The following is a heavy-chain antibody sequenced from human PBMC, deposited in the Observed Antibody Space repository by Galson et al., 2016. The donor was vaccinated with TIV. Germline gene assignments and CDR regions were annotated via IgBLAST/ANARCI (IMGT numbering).Heavy chain of an antibody. D-gene: IGHD3-10*01. CDR1: GYSFTNYW. V-gene: IGHV5-10-1*01. CDR2: IDSRDSYT. J-gene: IGHJ5*02. CDR3: ARSASAGSGWVDP. Sequence: QSGAEVKKPGESLRISCKTSGYSFTNYWITWVRQMPGKGLEWMGGIDSRDSYTNYSPTFEGHVTISTDKSISTAYLQWTSLKASDSAIYYCARSASAGSGWVDPWGQGTLVTVSS.